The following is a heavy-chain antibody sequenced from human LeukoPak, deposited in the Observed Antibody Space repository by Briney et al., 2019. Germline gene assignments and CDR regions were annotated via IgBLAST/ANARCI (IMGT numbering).Heavy chain of an antibody. CDR1: GYTFTSYD. V-gene: IGHV1-8*01. D-gene: IGHD3-9*01. J-gene: IGHJ4*02. Sequence: ASVKVSCKASGYTFTSYDINWVRQATGQGLEWMGWMNPNSGNTGYAQKFQGRVTMTRNTSISTAYMELSSLRSEDTAVYYCARGRLRYFAWLPTWDYWGQGTLVTVSS. CDR2: MNPNSGNT. CDR3: ARGRLRYFAWLPTWDY.